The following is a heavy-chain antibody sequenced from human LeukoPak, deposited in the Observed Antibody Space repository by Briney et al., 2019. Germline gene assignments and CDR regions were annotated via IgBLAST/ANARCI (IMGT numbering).Heavy chain of an antibody. D-gene: IGHD3-9*01. CDR2: INHSGST. CDR3: ARGLMYYDILTGYTSADAFDI. Sequence: PSETLSLTCAVHGGSFSGYYWSWIRQPPGKGLEWIGEINHSGSTNYNPSLKSRVTISVDTSKNQFSLKLSSVTAADTAVYYCARGLMYYDILTGYTSADAFDIWGQGTMVTVSS. J-gene: IGHJ3*02. CDR1: GGSFSGYY. V-gene: IGHV4-34*01.